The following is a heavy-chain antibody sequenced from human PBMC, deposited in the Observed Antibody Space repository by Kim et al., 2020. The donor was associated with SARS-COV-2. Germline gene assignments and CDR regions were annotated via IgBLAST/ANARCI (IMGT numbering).Heavy chain of an antibody. Sequence: SETLSLTCTVSGASIRSYYWSWIRQPPGKGLEWIGYIYHSGSTNYNPSLKSRVTISLDTSRNQLSLRLSSVTAADTASYYCATTPMFSSSHRDVWGQRTRLTVP. CDR3: ATTPMFSSSHRDV. J-gene: IGHJ6*02. CDR1: GASIRSYY. V-gene: IGHV4-59*12. CDR2: IYHSGST. D-gene: IGHD3-10*02.